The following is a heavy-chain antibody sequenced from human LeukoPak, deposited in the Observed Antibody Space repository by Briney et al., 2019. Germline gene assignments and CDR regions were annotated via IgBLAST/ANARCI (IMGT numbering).Heavy chain of an antibody. D-gene: IGHD3-22*01. J-gene: IGHJ4*02. V-gene: IGHV3-23*01. Sequence: GGSLRLSCAASGFTFSSYAMSWVRQAPGKGLEWVSAISGSGGSTYYADSVKGRFTISRDNSKNTLYLQMNSLRAEDTAVYYCAKSTTYYYDSSGYYYGPYYFDYWGQGTLGTVSS. CDR1: GFTFSSYA. CDR3: AKSTTYYYDSSGYYYGPYYFDY. CDR2: ISGSGGST.